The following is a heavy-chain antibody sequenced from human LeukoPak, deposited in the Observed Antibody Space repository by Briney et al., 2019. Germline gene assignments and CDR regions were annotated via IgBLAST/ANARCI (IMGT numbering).Heavy chain of an antibody. D-gene: IGHD6-13*01. V-gene: IGHV4-39*01. CDR2: IYYSGST. Sequence: PSETLSLTCTVSGGSISSSSYYWGWIRQPPGKGLEWIGSIYYSGSTYYNPSLKSRVTISVDTSKNQFSLKLSSVTAADTAVYYCARGSLAAAGNDFDYWGQGTLVTVSS. J-gene: IGHJ4*02. CDR1: GGSISSSSYY. CDR3: ARGSLAAAGNDFDY.